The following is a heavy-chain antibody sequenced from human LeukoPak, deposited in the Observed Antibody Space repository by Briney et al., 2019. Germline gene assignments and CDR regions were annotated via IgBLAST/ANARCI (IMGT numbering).Heavy chain of an antibody. D-gene: IGHD2-15*01. CDR3: ARADIVVVVAADYYFDY. J-gene: IGHJ4*02. V-gene: IGHV1-18*01. Sequence: EASVKVSSKASGYTFTSSGISWVRQAPGQGLEWMGWISAYNGNTNYAQKLQGRVTMTTDTSTSTAYMELRSLRSDDTAVYYCARADIVVVVAADYYFDYWGQGTLVTVSS. CDR1: GYTFTSSG. CDR2: ISAYNGNT.